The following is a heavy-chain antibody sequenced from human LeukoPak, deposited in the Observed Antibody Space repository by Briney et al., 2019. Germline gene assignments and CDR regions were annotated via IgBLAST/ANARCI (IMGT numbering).Heavy chain of an antibody. Sequence: GGSLRLSCAASGFTFSSYDMHWVRQATGKGLERVSAIGTAGDTYYPGSVKGRFTISRENAKNSLYLQMNSLRAGDTAVYYCARGKEDLGLYGMDVWGQGTTVTVSS. V-gene: IGHV3-13*01. J-gene: IGHJ6*02. CDR2: IGTAGDT. CDR3: ARGKEDLGLYGMDV. CDR1: GFTFSSYD.